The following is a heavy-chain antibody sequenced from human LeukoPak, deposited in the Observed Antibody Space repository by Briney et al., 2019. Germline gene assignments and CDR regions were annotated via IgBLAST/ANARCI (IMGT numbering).Heavy chain of an antibody. CDR1: GFNVSSNY. CDR3: ARTYRIYY. CDR2: IYRGGST. V-gene: IGHV3-66*01. D-gene: IGHD5-18*01. J-gene: IGHJ4*02. Sequence: GGSLRLSCAVFGFNVSSNYMSWVRQAPGKGLEWVSVIYRGGSTYYADSVKGRFTISRDNSKNTLYLQMKSLRAEDTAVYYCARTYRIYYWGQGTLVTVSS.